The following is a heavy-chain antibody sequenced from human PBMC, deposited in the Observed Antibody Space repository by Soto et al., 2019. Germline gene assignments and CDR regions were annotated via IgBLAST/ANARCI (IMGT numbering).Heavy chain of an antibody. D-gene: IGHD3-3*01. CDR1: GGTMNSYY. V-gene: IGHV4-4*07. J-gene: IGHJ5*02. Sequence: QVHLQESGPGLVKPSETLSLNCTVSGGTMNSYYWTWIRQPAGKGLEWIGRIYSSGSTKYNPSLQSRVTMSLDTSKNQFSLRLTSVTAAYTAVYYCARGQRFSDWFDPWGQGTLVTVSS. CDR2: IYSSGST. CDR3: ARGQRFSDWFDP.